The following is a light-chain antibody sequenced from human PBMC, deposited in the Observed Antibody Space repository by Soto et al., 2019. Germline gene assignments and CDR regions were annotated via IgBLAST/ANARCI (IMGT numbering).Light chain of an antibody. V-gene: IGLV1-44*01. CDR1: SSNMGSNT. Sequence: QSVLTQPPSASGTPGQGVAISCSGSSSNMGSNTVNWYQHLPGTAPKLLIYTDNQRPSRVPDRFFGSKSGTSASLAITGLQSEDEADYYCAAWDGSLNHILFGGGTKLTVL. J-gene: IGLJ2*01. CDR2: TDN. CDR3: AAWDGSLNHIL.